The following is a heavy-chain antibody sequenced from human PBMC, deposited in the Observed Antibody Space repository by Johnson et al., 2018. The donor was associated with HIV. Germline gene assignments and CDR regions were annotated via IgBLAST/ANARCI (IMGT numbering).Heavy chain of an antibody. J-gene: IGHJ3*02. Sequence: QVQLVESGGGVVQPGRSLRLSCAASGFSFSSYDMHWVRQAPGKGLEWVAVISYDGSNKYYADSVKGRFTISRDNSKNTLYLQMNSLRAEDTPVYYCAKLPVLYGDFDDAFNIWGQGTMVTVSS. V-gene: IGHV3-30*18. CDR1: GFSFSSYD. D-gene: IGHD4-17*01. CDR3: AKLPVLYGDFDDAFNI. CDR2: ISYDGSNK.